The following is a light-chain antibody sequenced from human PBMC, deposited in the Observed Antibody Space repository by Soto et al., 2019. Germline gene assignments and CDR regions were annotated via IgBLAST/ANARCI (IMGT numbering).Light chain of an antibody. J-gene: IGLJ1*01. CDR1: SSDVGDYNY. Sequence: QSALTQPASVSGSPGQSIPISCTGTSSDVGDYNYVSWHQHHPGEAPKLVIYEVSNRPSGVSNRVSGSKSGNTASLTISGLQAEGEADYYCSSYASSNTLVFGTGTKLTVL. CDR2: EVS. V-gene: IGLV2-14*01. CDR3: SSYASSNTLV.